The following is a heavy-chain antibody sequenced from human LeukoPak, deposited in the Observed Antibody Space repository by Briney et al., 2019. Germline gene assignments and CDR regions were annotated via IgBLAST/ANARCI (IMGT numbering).Heavy chain of an antibody. D-gene: IGHD3-16*02. CDR1: GFTFSSYG. V-gene: IGHV3-30*18. Sequence: GGSLRLSCAASGFTFSSYGMSWVRQAPGKGLEWVAVISYGGSNKYYADSVKGRFTISRDNSKNTLYLQMNSLRAEDTAVYYCAKVHDDYVWGSYRPYFDYWGQGTLVTVSS. CDR2: ISYGGSNK. J-gene: IGHJ4*02. CDR3: AKVHDDYVWGSYRPYFDY.